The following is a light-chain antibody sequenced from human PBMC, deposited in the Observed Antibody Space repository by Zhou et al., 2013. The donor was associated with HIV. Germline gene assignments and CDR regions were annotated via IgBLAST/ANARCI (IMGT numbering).Light chain of an antibody. V-gene: IGKV3-11*01. Sequence: EIVLAQSPPTLSLSPGERATLSCRAGQNVKNYLGWYQQKPGQAPRLLIYDAFNRAPGIPARFSGSGSGTDFTLTISSLEPEDFGVYYCQQRLNWPITFGQGTRL. CDR3: QQRLNWPIT. CDR1: QNVKNY. J-gene: IGKJ5*01. CDR2: DAF.